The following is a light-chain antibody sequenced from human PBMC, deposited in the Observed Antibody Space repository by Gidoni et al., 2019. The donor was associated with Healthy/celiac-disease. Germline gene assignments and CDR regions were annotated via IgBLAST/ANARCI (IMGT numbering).Light chain of an antibody. J-gene: IGKJ4*01. Sequence: EIVLTQYPATLSLSPWERATLSCRASQSVSSYLACYQQKPDQAHRLLIYDASNMAAGIPARFSGSGSGTDFTLTICSLEPEDFAVYYCQQRSNWPLLTFGGGTKVEIK. CDR2: DAS. V-gene: IGKV3-11*01. CDR3: QQRSNWPLLT. CDR1: QSVSSY.